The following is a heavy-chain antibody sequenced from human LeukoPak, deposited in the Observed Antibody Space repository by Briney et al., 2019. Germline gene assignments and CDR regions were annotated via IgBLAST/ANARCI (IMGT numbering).Heavy chain of an antibody. CDR1: GFTFSSYG. CDR3: ARALMVSYYGMDV. Sequence: PGRSLRLSCAASGFTFSSYGMHWVRPASGKGLEWVAVIWYDGSNKYYADSVKGRFTISRDNSKNTLYLQMNSLRAEDTAVYYCARALMVSYYGMDVWGKGTTVTVSS. D-gene: IGHD3-10*01. CDR2: IWYDGSNK. J-gene: IGHJ6*04. V-gene: IGHV3-33*01.